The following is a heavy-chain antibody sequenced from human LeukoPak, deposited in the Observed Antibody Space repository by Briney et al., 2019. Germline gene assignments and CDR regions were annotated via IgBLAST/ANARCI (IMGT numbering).Heavy chain of an antibody. V-gene: IGHV4-34*01. D-gene: IGHD1-7*01. CDR1: GGSFSGYY. CDR2: INHSGST. Sequence: SETLSLTRAVYGGSFSGYYWSWIRQPPGKGLEWIGEINHSGSTNYNPSLKSRVTISVDTSKNQFSLKLSSVTAADTAVYYCARATWNYKRFDPWGQGTLVTVSS. J-gene: IGHJ5*02. CDR3: ARATWNYKRFDP.